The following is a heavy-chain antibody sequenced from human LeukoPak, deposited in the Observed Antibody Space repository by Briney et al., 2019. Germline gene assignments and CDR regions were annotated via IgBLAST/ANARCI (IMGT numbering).Heavy chain of an antibody. CDR3: ARGAGWLQNLYYYYYMDV. CDR2: ISAYNGNT. J-gene: IGHJ6*03. V-gene: IGHV1-18*04. CDR1: GYTFTGYY. D-gene: IGHD5-24*01. Sequence: ASVKVSCKASGYTFTGYYMHWVRQAPGQGLEWMGWISAYNGNTNYAQKLQGRVTMTTDTSTSTAYMELRSLRSDDTAVYYCARGAGWLQNLYYYYYMDVWGKGTTVTISS.